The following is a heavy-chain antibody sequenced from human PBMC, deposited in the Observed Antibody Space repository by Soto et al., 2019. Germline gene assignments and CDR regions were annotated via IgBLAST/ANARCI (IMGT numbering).Heavy chain of an antibody. CDR3: ARFSMSSVVAATYVDY. Sequence: EVQLVESGGGLVQPGGSLRLSCAASGFSFSTYWMHWVRQAPGKGLVWVSRINSDGSRTNYADSVKGRFTISRDNARNTLYLQMNSLRAEYTTMYYSARFSMSSVVAATYVDYWGQGTLLTVSS. J-gene: IGHJ4*02. CDR1: GFSFSTYW. V-gene: IGHV3-74*01. D-gene: IGHD2-15*01. CDR2: INSDGSRT.